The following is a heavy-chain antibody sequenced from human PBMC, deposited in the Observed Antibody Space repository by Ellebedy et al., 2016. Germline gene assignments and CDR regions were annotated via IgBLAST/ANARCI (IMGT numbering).Heavy chain of an antibody. J-gene: IGHJ3*02. Sequence: ASVKVSCTASGYTFTGYYMHWVRQAPGQGLEWMGWINPNSGGTNYAQKFQGRVTMTRDTSTSTVYMELSSLRSEDTAVYYCAIRGASITIFGVVESGAFDIWGQGTMVTVSS. D-gene: IGHD3-3*01. CDR3: AIRGASITIFGVVESGAFDI. CDR2: INPNSGGT. V-gene: IGHV1-2*02. CDR1: GYTFTGYY.